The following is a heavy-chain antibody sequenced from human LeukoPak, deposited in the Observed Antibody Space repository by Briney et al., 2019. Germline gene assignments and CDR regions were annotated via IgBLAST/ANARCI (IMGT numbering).Heavy chain of an antibody. D-gene: IGHD1-14*01. J-gene: IGHJ3*01. V-gene: IGHV4-59*01. Sequence: PSETLSLTCIVSGASISSYYWSWIRQPPGKGLERIGYIYYSGSTNYNPSLKSRVTISVDTSKNHFSLKLTSVTAADTAVYYCARHWAETTGPYAFDFWGQGTMVTVSS. CDR2: IYYSGST. CDR1: GASISSYY. CDR3: ARHWAETTGPYAFDF.